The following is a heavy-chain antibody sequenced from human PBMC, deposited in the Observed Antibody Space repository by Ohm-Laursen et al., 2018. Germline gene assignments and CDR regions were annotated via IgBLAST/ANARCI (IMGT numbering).Heavy chain of an antibody. Sequence: PTQTLTLTCTFSGFSLSTNKMCVNWIRQSPGKALEWLARIDWDDDRYYSASLKTRLTISKDTSKNQVVLTMTNMDPVDTATYYCARITAGPDYFDYWGQGTLVTVSS. CDR2: IDWDDDR. CDR3: ARITAGPDYFDY. J-gene: IGHJ4*02. V-gene: IGHV2-70*11. CDR1: GFSLSTNKMC.